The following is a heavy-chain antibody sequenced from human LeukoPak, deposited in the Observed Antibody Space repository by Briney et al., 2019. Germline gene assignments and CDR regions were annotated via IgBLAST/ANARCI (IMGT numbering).Heavy chain of an antibody. D-gene: IGHD1-1*01. Sequence: PSETLPLTCAVYGGSFSAYYWSWIRQSPGKGLQRIAEVNHRGDTNYDPSVKGRVTISVDTSKNQFSLKVTSLTAADTAVYYCARGPTISETGYFDYWGQGTLVTVSS. CDR1: GGSFSAYY. CDR3: ARGPTISETGYFDY. J-gene: IGHJ4*03. V-gene: IGHV4-34*01. CDR2: VNHRGDT.